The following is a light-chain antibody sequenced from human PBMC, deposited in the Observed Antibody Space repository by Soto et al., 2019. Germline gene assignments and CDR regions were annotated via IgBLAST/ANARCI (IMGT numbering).Light chain of an antibody. CDR1: SSDVGGYYY. Sequence: QSVLTQPPSASGSPGQSVTISCTGTSSDVGGYYYVSWYQHHPGKAPKLIIYEVSKRPSGVPERFSGSKSGNTASLTVSGLQADDEADYYCSSYAGSTYVFGIGTKVTVL. CDR3: SSYAGSTYV. CDR2: EVS. J-gene: IGLJ1*01. V-gene: IGLV2-8*01.